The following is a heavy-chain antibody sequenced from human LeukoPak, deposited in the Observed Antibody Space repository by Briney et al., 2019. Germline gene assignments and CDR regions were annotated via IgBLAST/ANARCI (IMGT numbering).Heavy chain of an antibody. CDR1: GYSISSGYY. J-gene: IGHJ4*02. Sequence: PSETLSLTCAVSGYSISSGYYWVWIRQPPGKGLEWTGTIYHSGSTYYNPSLKSRVTISVDTSKNQFSLKLSSVTAADTAVYYCARSIAVVGTFCFDYWGQGTLVTVSS. CDR2: IYHSGST. CDR3: ARSIAVVGTFCFDY. V-gene: IGHV4-38-2*01. D-gene: IGHD6-19*01.